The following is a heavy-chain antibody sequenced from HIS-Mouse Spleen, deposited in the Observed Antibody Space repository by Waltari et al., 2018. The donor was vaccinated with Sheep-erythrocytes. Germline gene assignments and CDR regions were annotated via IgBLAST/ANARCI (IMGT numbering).Heavy chain of an antibody. D-gene: IGHD1-26*01. V-gene: IGHV3-7*01. CDR3: ARVRELLYFQH. Sequence: EVQLVESGGGLVQPGGSLRLSCAASGFTFSSYWMSWVRQAQGKGLEWVANIKQDGSEKYCVDSVKGRFTISRDNAKNSLYLQMNSLRAEDTAVYYCARVRELLYFQHWGQGTLVTVSS. CDR1: GFTFSSYW. J-gene: IGHJ1*01. CDR2: IKQDGSEK.